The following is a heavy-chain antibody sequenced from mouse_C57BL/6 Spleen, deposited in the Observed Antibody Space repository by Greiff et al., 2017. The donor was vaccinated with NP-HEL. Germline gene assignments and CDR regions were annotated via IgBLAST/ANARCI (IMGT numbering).Heavy chain of an antibody. CDR1: GYSITSGYY. CDR2: ISYDGSN. V-gene: IGHV3-6*01. Sequence: DVKLQESGPGLVKPSQSLSLTCSVTGYSITSGYYWNWIRQFPGNKLEWMGYISYDGSNNYNPSLKNRISITRDTSKNQFFLKLNSVTTEDTATYYCAREGSYYGSSYRAYWGQGTLVTVSA. D-gene: IGHD1-1*01. CDR3: AREGSYYGSSYRAY. J-gene: IGHJ3*01.